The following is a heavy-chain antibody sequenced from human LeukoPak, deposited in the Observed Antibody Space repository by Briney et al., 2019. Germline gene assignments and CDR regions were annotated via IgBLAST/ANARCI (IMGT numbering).Heavy chain of an antibody. V-gene: IGHV5-51*01. J-gene: IGHJ3*02. CDR3: ARWVTADRGKKDAFDI. CDR1: GYRFTNYW. CDR2: IYPDDSDT. Sequence: GESLEISCKGSGYRFTNYWIGWVRQMPGKGLEWMGIIYPDDSDTRYNPSFQGQVTISADKSISTAYLQWNSLKASDTAMYYCARWVTADRGKKDAFDIWGQWTMVTVSS. D-gene: IGHD2-21*02.